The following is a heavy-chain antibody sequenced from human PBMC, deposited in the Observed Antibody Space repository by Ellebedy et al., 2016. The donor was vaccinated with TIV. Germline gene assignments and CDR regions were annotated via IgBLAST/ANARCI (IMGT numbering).Heavy chain of an antibody. CDR3: ARVPQLYNWFPP. J-gene: IGHJ5*02. CDR2: IYYSGNT. Sequence: MPSETLSLSCTVTGGSISGSHWSWIRQSPGKGLEWMGNIYYSGNTNYNPSLKSRVTISVDTSKNQFSLKLTSVTAADTAVYYCARVPQLYNWFPPWGQGTRVTVSS. CDR1: GGSISGSH. V-gene: IGHV4-59*01.